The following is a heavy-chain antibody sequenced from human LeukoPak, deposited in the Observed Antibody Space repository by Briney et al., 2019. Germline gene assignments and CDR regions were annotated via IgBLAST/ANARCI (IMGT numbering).Heavy chain of an antibody. CDR1: GGSLSSTSSY. V-gene: IGHV4-39*02. CDR2: IHYGGNT. Sequence: SETLSLTCTVSGGSLSSTSSYWGWIRQPPGKGLEWIGYIHYGGNTNYNPSLKSRVTISFDTSKNQFSLNLISATAADTAVYYCARDRRDVYDSSGYYYDYWGQGTLVTVSS. J-gene: IGHJ4*02. CDR3: ARDRRDVYDSSGYYYDY. D-gene: IGHD3-22*01.